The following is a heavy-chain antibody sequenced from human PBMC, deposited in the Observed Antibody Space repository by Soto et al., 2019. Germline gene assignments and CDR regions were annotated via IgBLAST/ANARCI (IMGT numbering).Heavy chain of an antibody. V-gene: IGHV1-69*01. Sequence: QVQLVQSGAEVKKPGSSVKVSCKASGGTFSSYAISWVRQAPGQGLEWMGGIIPISGTANYAQKFQGGVTVTADESTSTAYMQLSRLRSEDTAVYYCPRSQGSSTSLEVYYYYYYGMDVWGQGTTVTVSS. J-gene: IGHJ6*02. D-gene: IGHD2-2*01. CDR3: PRSQGSSTSLEVYYYYYYGMDV. CDR1: GGTFSSYA. CDR2: IIPISGTA.